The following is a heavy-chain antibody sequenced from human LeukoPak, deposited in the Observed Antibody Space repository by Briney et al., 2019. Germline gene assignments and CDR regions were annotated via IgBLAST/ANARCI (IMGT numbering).Heavy chain of an antibody. J-gene: IGHJ4*02. CDR1: GGSISSSTYY. V-gene: IGHV4-39*01. D-gene: IGHD5-24*01. CDR2: LYYSGST. Sequence: SSETLSLTCTVSGGSISSSTYYWGWIRQPPGKGLEWIGGLYYSGSTYYNPSLRSRVTISVDTSKNQFSLKLTSVTASDTAVYYCARGGYNYAAAYWGQGTLVTVSS. CDR3: ARGGYNYAAAY.